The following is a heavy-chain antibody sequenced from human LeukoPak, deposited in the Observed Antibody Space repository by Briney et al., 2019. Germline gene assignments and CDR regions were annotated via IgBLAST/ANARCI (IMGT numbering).Heavy chain of an antibody. V-gene: IGHV3-7*01. CDR3: ARAPPSEDAFDI. J-gene: IGHJ3*02. CDR1: GFTFSSYW. Sequence: GGSLRLSCAASGFTFSSYWMSWVRQAPGKGLEWVANIKQDGSEKYYVDSVKGRFTISRDNAKNSLYLQMNSLRAEDTAVYYCARAPPSEDAFDIWAKGQWSPSLQ. D-gene: IGHD1-26*01. CDR2: IKQDGSEK.